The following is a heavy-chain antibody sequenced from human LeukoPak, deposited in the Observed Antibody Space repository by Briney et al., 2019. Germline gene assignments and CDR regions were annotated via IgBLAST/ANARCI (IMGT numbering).Heavy chain of an antibody. CDR1: GGSISSSSYY. J-gene: IGHJ4*02. D-gene: IGHD6-19*01. V-gene: IGHV4-39*01. CDR2: IYYSGST. Sequence: SETLSLTCTVSGGSISSSSYYWGWIRQPPGKGLEWIGSIYYSGSTYYNPPLKSRVTISVDTSKNQFSLKLSSVTAADTAVYYCARQKYGGIAVAGTIDYWGQGTLVTVSS. CDR3: ARQKYGGIAVAGTIDY.